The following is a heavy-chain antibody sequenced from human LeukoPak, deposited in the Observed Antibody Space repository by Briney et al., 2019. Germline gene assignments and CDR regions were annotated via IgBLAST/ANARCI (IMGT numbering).Heavy chain of an antibody. J-gene: IGHJ4*02. Sequence: GGSLRLSCAASGFTFTNYWMHWFRQVPGRGPVWVSRISGDGRSIRNADSVKGRFTISRDNAENTLYLQMNSLRVEDTSVYYCAREGLNCSGSSCQRATFDYWSQGTLVTVSS. CDR2: ISGDGRSI. V-gene: IGHV3-74*01. D-gene: IGHD2-2*01. CDR1: GFTFTNYW. CDR3: AREGLNCSGSSCQRATFDY.